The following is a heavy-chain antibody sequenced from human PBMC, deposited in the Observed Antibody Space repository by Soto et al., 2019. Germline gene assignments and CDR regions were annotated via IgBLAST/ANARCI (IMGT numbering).Heavy chain of an antibody. CDR1: GYRFTGYG. CDR2: INPKSGAT. J-gene: IGHJ6*02. V-gene: IGHV1-2*02. Sequence: QVQLVQFGAEVKKPGASLKVSCKASGYRFTGYGLHWVRQAPGQVLQWMGWINPKSGATDYAQKLQGRGTMTREMSTNTAYLELSGLRSDDPADDTAVYYCAKSTYGGDDYFPYGLDVWGPGTTVPGSS. D-gene: IGHD2-21*02. CDR3: VYYCAKSTYGGDDYFPYGLDV.